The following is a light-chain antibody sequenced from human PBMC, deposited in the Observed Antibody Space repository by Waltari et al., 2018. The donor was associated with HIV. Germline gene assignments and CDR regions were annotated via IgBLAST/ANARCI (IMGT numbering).Light chain of an antibody. V-gene: IGLV2-18*02. J-gene: IGLJ1*01. CDR1: SSDVGSSES. CDR2: NVD. Sequence: QSALIQPPSVSGSPGQSVPISCIGSSSDVGSSESVSCCQPHPVSPQTMIYNVDSHPSRVPIRLSVSKSGNTASRAISGLQAEDEGDQFFSYTSSATYVFEDVTKVPVL. CDR3: FSYTSSATYV.